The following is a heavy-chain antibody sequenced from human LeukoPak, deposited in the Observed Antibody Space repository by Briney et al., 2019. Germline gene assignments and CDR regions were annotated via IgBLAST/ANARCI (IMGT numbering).Heavy chain of an antibody. CDR3: ARDYGDSDRGFDY. CDR2: IYHSGST. V-gene: IGHV4-4*02. CDR1: GGSISSSNW. Sequence: SETLSLTCAVSGGSISSSNWWSWVRQPPGKGLEWIGEIYHSGSTNYNPPLKSRVTIPVDKSKNQFSLKLNSVTAADTAVYYCARDYGDSDRGFDYWGQGTLVTVSS. D-gene: IGHD4-17*01. J-gene: IGHJ4*02.